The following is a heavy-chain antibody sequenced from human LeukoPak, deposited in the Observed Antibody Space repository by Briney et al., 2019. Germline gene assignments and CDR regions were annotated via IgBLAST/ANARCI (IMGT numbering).Heavy chain of an antibody. CDR3: ARGYCSGGSCYHFDY. V-gene: IGHV4-34*01. Sequence: SETLSLTCAVYGGSFSGYYWSWIRQPPGKGLEWIGEINHSGSTNYNPSLKSRVTISVDTSKNQFSLKLSSVTAADTAVYYCARGYCSGGSCYHFDYWGQGTLVTLSS. CDR1: GGSFSGYY. D-gene: IGHD2-15*01. J-gene: IGHJ4*02. CDR2: INHSGST.